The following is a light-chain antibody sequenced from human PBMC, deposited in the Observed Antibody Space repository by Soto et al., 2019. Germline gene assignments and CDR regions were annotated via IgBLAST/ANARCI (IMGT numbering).Light chain of an antibody. CDR3: QRDNSYPFS. J-gene: IGKJ3*01. CDR1: QSISSW. CDR2: KAP. Sequence: DIQMTQSPSTLSASVADRVTITCRASQSISSWLAWYQQKPGEAPKLLIYKAPSLVSGVPSSFSVSGSGTEFRHTICSLLPNNFATYYYQRDNSYPFSYGPGSKVYSK. V-gene: IGKV1-5*03.